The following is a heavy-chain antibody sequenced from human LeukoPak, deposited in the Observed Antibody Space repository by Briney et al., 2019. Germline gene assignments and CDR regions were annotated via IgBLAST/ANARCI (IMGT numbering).Heavy chain of an antibody. D-gene: IGHD6-13*01. V-gene: IGHV3-21*01. Sequence: GGSLRLSCAASGFTFSSYSMNWVRQAPGKGLEWVSSISSSSSYIYYADSVKGRFTISRDNAKNSLYLQMNSLRAEDTAVYYCASEQQLVRGHDYWGQGTLVTVSS. CDR2: ISSSSSYI. J-gene: IGHJ4*02. CDR3: ASEQQLVRGHDY. CDR1: GFTFSSYS.